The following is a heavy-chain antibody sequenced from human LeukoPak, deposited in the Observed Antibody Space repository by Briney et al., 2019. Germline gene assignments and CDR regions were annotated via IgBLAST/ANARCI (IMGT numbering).Heavy chain of an antibody. V-gene: IGHV4-31*03. Sequence: PSQTLSLTCTVPGGSISSGGYYWSWIRQHPGKGLEWIGYIYYSGSTYYNPSLKSRVTISVDTSKNQFSLKLSSVTAADTAVYYCARESPPRFIDYWGQGTLVTVSS. D-gene: IGHD3-3*01. CDR1: GGSISSGGYY. J-gene: IGHJ4*02. CDR2: IYYSGST. CDR3: ARESPPRFIDY.